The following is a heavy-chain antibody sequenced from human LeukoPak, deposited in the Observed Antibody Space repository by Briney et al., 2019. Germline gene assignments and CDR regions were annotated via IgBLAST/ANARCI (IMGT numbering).Heavy chain of an antibody. J-gene: IGHJ4*02. Sequence: SETLSLTCTVSGGSISSSSYYWGWIRQPPGKGLEWIGSIYYSGSTYYNPSLKSRVTISVDTSKNHFSLRLSSVTAADTAVYYCATPPLYGDCGLWPWWGQGTLVTVSS. CDR3: ATPPLYGDCGLWPW. CDR2: IYYSGST. CDR1: GGSISSSSYY. D-gene: IGHD2-21*01. V-gene: IGHV4-39*07.